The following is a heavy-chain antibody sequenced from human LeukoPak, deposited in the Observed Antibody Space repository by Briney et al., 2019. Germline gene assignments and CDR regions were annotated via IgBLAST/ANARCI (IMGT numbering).Heavy chain of an antibody. CDR3: ARDTAMVTYWFDP. CDR1: GYTFTGYY. V-gene: IGHV1-2*02. Sequence: GASVKVSCKASGYTFTGYYMHLVRQAPGQGLEWMGWINPNSGGTNYAQKFQGRVTMTRDTAISTAYMELSRLRSDDTAVYYCARDTAMVTYWFDPWGQGTLVTVSS. CDR2: INPNSGGT. J-gene: IGHJ5*02. D-gene: IGHD5-18*01.